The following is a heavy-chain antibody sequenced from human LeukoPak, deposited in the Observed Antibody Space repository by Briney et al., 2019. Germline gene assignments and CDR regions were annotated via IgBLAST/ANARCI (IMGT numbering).Heavy chain of an antibody. CDR1: GFTFSSYG. J-gene: IGHJ1*01. CDR2: ISGSGGST. D-gene: IGHD5-18*01. V-gene: IGHV3-23*01. Sequence: PGGSLRLSCAASGFTFSSYGMSWVRQAPGKGLEWVSAISGSGGSTYYADSVKGRFTISKDNSKNTLYLQMNSLRAEDAAMYFCAGSLGYSYGSYHWGQGILVTVSS. CDR3: AGSLGYSYGSYH.